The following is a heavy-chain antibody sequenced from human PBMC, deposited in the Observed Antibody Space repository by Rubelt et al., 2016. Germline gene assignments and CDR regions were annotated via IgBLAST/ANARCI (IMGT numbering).Heavy chain of an antibody. Sequence: QVQLVQSGAEVKKPGSSVKVSCKASGGTSRTYSISWVRQAPGQGLEWMGRIIPILGVANYAQKFQGRVTITADNSTSTAYMELSSLTSEDTAVYYCASRYCSTTSCYHFDYWGQGTLVTVSS. V-gene: IGHV1-69*04. D-gene: IGHD2-2*01. J-gene: IGHJ4*02. CDR2: IIPILGVA. CDR1: GGTSRTYS. CDR3: ASRYCSTTSCYHFDY.